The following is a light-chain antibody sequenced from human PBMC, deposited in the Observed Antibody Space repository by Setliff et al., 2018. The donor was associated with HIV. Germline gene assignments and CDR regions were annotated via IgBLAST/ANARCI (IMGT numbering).Light chain of an antibody. V-gene: IGLV2-14*03. J-gene: IGLJ1*01. Sequence: QFALTQPASVSGSPGQSMTISCTGTNSDIGTYNYVSWYQQHPGKAPKLMIYDVSNRPSGISNRFSGSKSGNAASLTISGLQAEDEADYFCSSYSSSTTPYVFGTGTKVTVL. CDR1: NSDIGTYNY. CDR3: SSYSSSTTPYV. CDR2: DVS.